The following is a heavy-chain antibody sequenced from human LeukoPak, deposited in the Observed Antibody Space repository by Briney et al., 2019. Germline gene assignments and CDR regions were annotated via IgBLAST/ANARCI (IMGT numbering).Heavy chain of an antibody. V-gene: IGHV3-30*18. CDR2: ISHDGSEK. Sequence: GGSLRLSCAASGFTFSSYGMHWVRQAPGKGLEWVTMISHDGSEKYYVDSVKGRFTISRDNSKNTLYLQMNSLRTEDTAMYYCAKDLYGSGWYNYFDPWGQGTLVTVSS. CDR1: GFTFSSYG. CDR3: AKDLYGSGWYNYFDP. J-gene: IGHJ5*02. D-gene: IGHD6-19*01.